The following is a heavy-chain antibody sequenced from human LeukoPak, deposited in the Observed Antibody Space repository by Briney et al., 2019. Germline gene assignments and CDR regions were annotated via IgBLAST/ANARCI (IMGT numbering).Heavy chain of an antibody. D-gene: IGHD6-13*01. CDR2: ISGSGGST. CDR3: AKQIAAAGTPFDY. Sequence: PGGSLRLSCAASGFTFSTYAMSWVRQAPGKGLEWVSAISGSGGSTYYADSVKGRFTISRDNSKNTLYLQMNSLRAEDTAVYYCAKQIAAAGTPFDYWGQGTLVTVSS. V-gene: IGHV3-23*01. J-gene: IGHJ4*02. CDR1: GFTFSTYA.